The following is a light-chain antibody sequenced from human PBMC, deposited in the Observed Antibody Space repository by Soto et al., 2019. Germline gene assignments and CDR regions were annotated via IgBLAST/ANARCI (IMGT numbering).Light chain of an antibody. CDR3: QAYDSGLSGVV. Sequence: QAVVTQPPSVSGAPGQRVTISCTGTNSNIGSHYDVNWYRQLPGKAPDLLIYGGINRRSGVPDRFSGSKSGTSAFLAITGVQAEDEADYYCQAYDSGLSGVVFGGGTKLTVL. CDR1: NSNIGSHYD. CDR2: GGI. J-gene: IGLJ3*02. V-gene: IGLV1-40*01.